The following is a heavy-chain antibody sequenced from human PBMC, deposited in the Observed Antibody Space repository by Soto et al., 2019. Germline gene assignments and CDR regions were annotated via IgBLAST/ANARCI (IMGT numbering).Heavy chain of an antibody. D-gene: IGHD3-22*01. CDR1: GGSISSGGYY. Sequence: PSETLSLTCTVSGGSISSGGYYWSWIRQHPGKGLEWIGYIYYSGSTYYNPSLKSRVTISVDTSKNQFSLKLSSVTAADTAVYYCARGYDSSGYTVDYWGQGTLVTVSS. J-gene: IGHJ4*02. CDR2: IYYSGST. V-gene: IGHV4-31*03. CDR3: ARGYDSSGYTVDY.